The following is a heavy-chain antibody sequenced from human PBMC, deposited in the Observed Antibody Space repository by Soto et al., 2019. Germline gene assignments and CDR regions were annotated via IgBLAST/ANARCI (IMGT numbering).Heavy chain of an antibody. D-gene: IGHD6-13*01. CDR3: ARDKWGIAATYGMDV. CDR2: ISYDGSNK. CDR1: GFTFGSYA. V-gene: IGHV3-30-3*01. Sequence: GGSLRLSCAASGFTFGSYAMHWVRQAPGKGLEWVAVISYDGSNKYYADSVKGRFTISRDNSKNTLYLQMNSLRAEDTAVYYCARDKWGIAATYGMDVWGQGTTVTVSS. J-gene: IGHJ6*02.